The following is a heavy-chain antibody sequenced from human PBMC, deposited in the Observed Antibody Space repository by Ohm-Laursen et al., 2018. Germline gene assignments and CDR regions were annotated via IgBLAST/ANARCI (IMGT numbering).Heavy chain of an antibody. CDR3: ARFSSPYSSNWFDP. Sequence: SETLSLTCTVSGGSISSYYWSWIRQPPGKGLEWIGYIYYSGSTNYNPSLKSRVTISVDTSKNQFSLKLSSVTAADTAVYYCARFSSPYSSNWFDPWGQGTLGTVSS. CDR1: GGSISSYY. D-gene: IGHD2-15*01. CDR2: IYYSGST. V-gene: IGHV4-59*01. J-gene: IGHJ5*02.